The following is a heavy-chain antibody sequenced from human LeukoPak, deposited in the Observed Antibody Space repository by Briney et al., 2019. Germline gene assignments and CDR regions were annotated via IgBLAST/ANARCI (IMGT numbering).Heavy chain of an antibody. J-gene: IGHJ3*02. D-gene: IGHD4-11*01. CDR3: ARDARRDYPDAFDI. Sequence: SVKVSCKASGGTFSSYAISWVRQAPGQGLEWMGGIIPIFGTANYAQKFQGRVTITADESTSTAYMELSSLRSENTAVYYCARDARRDYPDAFDIWGQGTMVTVSS. CDR1: GGTFSSYA. CDR2: IIPIFGTA. V-gene: IGHV1-69*13.